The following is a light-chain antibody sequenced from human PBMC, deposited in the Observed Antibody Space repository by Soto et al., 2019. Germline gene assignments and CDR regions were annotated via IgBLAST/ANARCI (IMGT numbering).Light chain of an antibody. CDR3: QQYYQWPSYT. J-gene: IGKJ2*01. CDR1: QSVGSS. V-gene: IGKV3-15*01. Sequence: EIVMTQSPLTLSASPSEGAIFSCRSSQSVGSSIAWYQQKPGQSPRPLVYDASTRASTIPARFSGSGSGTEFTLTINTLQPEDFAVYYCQQYYQWPSYTFGQGTKVDIK. CDR2: DAS.